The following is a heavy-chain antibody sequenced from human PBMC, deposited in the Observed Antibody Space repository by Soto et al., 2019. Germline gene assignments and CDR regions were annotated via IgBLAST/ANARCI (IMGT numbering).Heavy chain of an antibody. D-gene: IGHD1-1*01. CDR3: ARGADQQLRPRDYFYGMDV. CDR1: GFTLSRYG. CDR2: ISFEGNTQ. Sequence: QVQLVESGGGVVQPGRSLRLSCAASGFTLSRYGMHWVRQAPGKGLEWVAVISFEGNTQYYADSVKGRFTISRDNSKDTLSLQIHSLRPEDTAVYYWARGADQQLRPRDYFYGMDVW. V-gene: IGHV3-30*05. J-gene: IGHJ6*01.